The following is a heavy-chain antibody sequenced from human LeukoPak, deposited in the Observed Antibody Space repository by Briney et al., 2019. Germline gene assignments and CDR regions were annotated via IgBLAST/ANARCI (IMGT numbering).Heavy chain of an antibody. V-gene: IGHV4-39*01. CDR3: ARGPNLRLITIFGVVKIAAFDI. Sequence: KTSETLSLTCTVSGGSISSSSYYWGWIRQPPGKGLEWIGSMYYSGSTYYNPSLKSRVTISVETSKNQFSLKLSSVTAADTAVYYCARGPNLRLITIFGVVKIAAFDIWGQGTMVTVSS. D-gene: IGHD3-3*01. J-gene: IGHJ3*02. CDR1: GGSISSSSYY. CDR2: MYYSGST.